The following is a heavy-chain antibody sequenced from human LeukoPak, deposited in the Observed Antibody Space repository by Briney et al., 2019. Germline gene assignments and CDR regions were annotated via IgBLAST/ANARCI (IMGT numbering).Heavy chain of an antibody. D-gene: IGHD6-6*01. CDR1: GFTLTRYS. J-gene: IGHJ5*02. CDR2: ISSSSTYI. V-gene: IGHV3-21*01. Sequence: GGSLRLSCAASGFTLTRYSMNSVRQPPGKGLEWVSSISSSSTYIYYADSVKGRFTTSRDNAQNSLYLQMNSLRAEDTAVYYCARGTVSSIAARPPNWFDPWGQGTLVTVSS. CDR3: ARGTVSSIAARPPNWFDP.